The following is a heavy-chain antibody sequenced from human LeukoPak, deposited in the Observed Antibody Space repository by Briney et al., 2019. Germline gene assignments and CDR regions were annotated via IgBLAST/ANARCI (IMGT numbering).Heavy chain of an antibody. CDR3: ARRADPYYYGSGSYLFDY. CDR1: GGSFSGYY. CDR2: INHSGST. J-gene: IGHJ4*02. D-gene: IGHD3-10*01. Sequence: SETLSLTCAVYGGSFSGYYWSWIRQPPGKGLEWIGEINHSGSTNYNPSLKSRVTISVDTSKNQFSLKLSSVTAADTAVYYCARRADPYYYGSGSYLFDYWGQGTLVTVSS. V-gene: IGHV4-34*01.